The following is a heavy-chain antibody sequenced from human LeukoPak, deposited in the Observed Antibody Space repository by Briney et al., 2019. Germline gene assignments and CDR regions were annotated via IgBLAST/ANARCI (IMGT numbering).Heavy chain of an antibody. CDR1: GASVSSGGYY. V-gene: IGHV4-61*08. J-gene: IGHJ4*02. CDR3: ARRGGSGRSFDY. CDR2: IYYSGST. D-gene: IGHD3-10*01. Sequence: SETLSLTCTVSGASVSSGGYYWSWIRQPPGKGLEWIGYIYYSGSTIYNPSLKSRVTISVDTSKNQFSLKVNSVTAADTAIYYCARRGGSGRSFDYWGQGTLVTVSS.